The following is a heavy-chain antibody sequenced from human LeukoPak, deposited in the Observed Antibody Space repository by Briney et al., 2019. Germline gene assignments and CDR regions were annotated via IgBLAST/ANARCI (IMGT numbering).Heavy chain of an antibody. CDR2: IYSDGVT. CDR1: GFTVNSYA. Sequence: GGSLRLSCAASGFTVNSYAMGWVRQAPGKGLAWVSLIYSDGVTQYADSVKGRFTISRDNSKNTLYLQMNSLRDEDTAVYFCARDRAEGKTWVEFDPWGQGTLVTVSS. J-gene: IGHJ5*02. V-gene: IGHV3-53*05. CDR3: ARDRAEGKTWVEFDP.